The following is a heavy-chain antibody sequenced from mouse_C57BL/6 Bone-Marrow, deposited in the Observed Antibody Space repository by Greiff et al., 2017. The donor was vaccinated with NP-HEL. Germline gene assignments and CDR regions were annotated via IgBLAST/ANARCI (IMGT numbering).Heavy chain of an antibody. Sequence: QVQLQQSGPELVKPGASVKISCKASGYAFSSSWRNWVKQRPGKGLEWIGRIYPGDGDTNYNGKFKGKATLTADKSSSTAYMQLSSLTSEDSAVYFCARYSRYWGQGTTLTVSS. D-gene: IGHD5-1*01. V-gene: IGHV1-82*01. J-gene: IGHJ2*01. CDR2: IYPGDGDT. CDR3: ARYSRY. CDR1: GYAFSSSW.